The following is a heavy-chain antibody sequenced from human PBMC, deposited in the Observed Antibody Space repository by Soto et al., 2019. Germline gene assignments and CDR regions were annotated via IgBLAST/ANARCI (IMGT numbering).Heavy chain of an antibody. CDR2: ISSSSSTI. CDR3: ARDRDYYYDSSGYYSWFDP. V-gene: IGHV3-48*02. D-gene: IGHD3-22*01. Sequence: VQLVESGGGLVKPGGSLRLSCAASGFTFSSYSMNWVRQAPGKGLEWVSYISSSSSTIYYADSVKGRFTISRDNAKNSLYLQMNSLRDEDTAVYYCARDRDYYYDSSGYYSWFDPWGQGTLVTVSS. J-gene: IGHJ5*02. CDR1: GFTFSSYS.